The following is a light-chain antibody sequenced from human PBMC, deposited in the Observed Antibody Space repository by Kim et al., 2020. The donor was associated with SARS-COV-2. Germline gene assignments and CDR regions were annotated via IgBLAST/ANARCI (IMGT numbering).Light chain of an antibody. CDR2: GQT. Sequence: SSALTQDPAVSVALGQTVSIKCQGDSLRQNYASWYQQKPGQAPLLVLYGQTNRPSGIPDRLSGSRSGNTASLTITGTQADDEADYYCSSRVGVTKHLLFAGGTQLTVL. CDR1: SLRQNY. J-gene: IGLJ2*01. V-gene: IGLV3-19*01. CDR3: SSRVGVTKHLL.